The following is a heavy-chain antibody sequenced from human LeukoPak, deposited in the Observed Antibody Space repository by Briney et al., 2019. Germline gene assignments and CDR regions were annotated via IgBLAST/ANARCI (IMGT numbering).Heavy chain of an antibody. V-gene: IGHV4-31*03. CDR2: IYYSGST. J-gene: IGHJ6*02. CDR1: GGSISSGGYY. Sequence: SETLSLTCTVSGGSISSGGYYWSWIRQHPGKGLEWIGYIYYSGSTYYNPSLKSRVTISVDTSENQFSLKLSSVTAADTAVYYCAITRNIAMPISYYYYYGVDVWGQGTTVTVPS. CDR3: AITRNIAMPISYYYYYGVDV. D-gene: IGHD5-18*01.